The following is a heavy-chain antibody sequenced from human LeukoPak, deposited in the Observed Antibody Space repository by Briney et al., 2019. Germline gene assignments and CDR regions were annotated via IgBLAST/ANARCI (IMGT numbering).Heavy chain of an antibody. CDR1: GGSISSGGYY. J-gene: IGHJ4*02. Sequence: SETLSLTCTVSGGSISSGGYYWSWIRQHPGKGLEWIGYIYYSGSTYYNPSLKSRVTISVDTSKNQFSLKLSSVTAADTAVYYCARLLDTAMVSFDYWGQGTLVTVSS. D-gene: IGHD5-18*01. CDR3: ARLLDTAMVSFDY. V-gene: IGHV4-31*03. CDR2: IYYSGST.